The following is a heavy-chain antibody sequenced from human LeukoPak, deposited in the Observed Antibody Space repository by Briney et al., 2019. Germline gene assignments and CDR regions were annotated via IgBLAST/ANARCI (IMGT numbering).Heavy chain of an antibody. CDR2: ISSSGRTI. Sequence: PGGSLRLSCAASGFPFSSYEMNWVRQAPGKGLEWVSYISSSGRTIYYADSVKGRFTISRDNAKNSLYLQMNSLRAEDTAVYYCARDPMVDAHFDYWGQGTLVTVSS. CDR3: ARDPMVDAHFDY. D-gene: IGHD4/OR15-4a*01. J-gene: IGHJ4*02. V-gene: IGHV3-48*03. CDR1: GFPFSSYE.